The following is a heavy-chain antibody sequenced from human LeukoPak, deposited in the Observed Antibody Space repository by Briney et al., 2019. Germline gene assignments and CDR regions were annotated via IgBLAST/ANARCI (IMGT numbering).Heavy chain of an antibody. CDR2: ISGSGGST. CDR3: AKDLTTWNY. Sequence: GGSLRLSCAASGFTFSDHHMDWVRQAPGKGLEWVSAISGSGGSTYYADSVKGQFTISRDNSKNTLYLQMNSLRAEDTAVYYCAKDLTTWNYWGQGTLVTVSS. V-gene: IGHV3-23*01. J-gene: IGHJ4*02. D-gene: IGHD4-17*01. CDR1: GFTFSDHH.